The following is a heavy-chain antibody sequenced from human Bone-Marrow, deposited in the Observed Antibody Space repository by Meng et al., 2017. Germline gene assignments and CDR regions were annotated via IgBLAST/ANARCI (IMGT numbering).Heavy chain of an antibody. CDR1: GYTFISYG. J-gene: IGHJ4*02. D-gene: IGHD3-9*01. CDR3: ARDYDILTDYYSRGDY. V-gene: IGHV1-18*01. CDR2: ISAYTGNT. Sequence: ASVKVSCKASGYTFISYGISWVRQAPGQGLEWMGWISAYTGNTNYAQKLQGRVTMTTDTSTSTAYMELRSLRSDDTAVYYCARDYDILTDYYSRGDYWGQGTRVTVSS.